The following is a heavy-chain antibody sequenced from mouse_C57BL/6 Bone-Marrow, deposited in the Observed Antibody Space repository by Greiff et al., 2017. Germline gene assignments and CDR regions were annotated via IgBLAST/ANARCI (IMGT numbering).Heavy chain of an antibody. Sequence: VQLKQSGAELVRPGASVKLSCTASGFTIKDDYMHWVKQTPEQGLEWIGWIDPENGDTEYATKFQGKATITADTSSNTAYLQLSSLTSEDTAVYYGTTRSTTVVAPYDYWGQGTTLTVSA. J-gene: IGHJ2*01. CDR1: GFTIKDDY. CDR2: IDPENGDT. V-gene: IGHV14-4*01. D-gene: IGHD1-1*01. CDR3: TTRSTTVVAPYDY.